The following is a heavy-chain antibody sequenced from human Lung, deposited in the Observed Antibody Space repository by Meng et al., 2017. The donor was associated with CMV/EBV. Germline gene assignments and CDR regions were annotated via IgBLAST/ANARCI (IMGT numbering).Heavy chain of an antibody. CDR2: IYHSGST. V-gene: IGHV4-4*02. CDR1: GGSMSSTNW. CDR3: ARADKVRFDY. J-gene: IGHJ4*02. Sequence: QVQRQESGPGRVKPSGASSLTLAVSGGSMSSTNWWSLVRQPPGKGLEWIGEIYHSGSTNYNPSLKSRVSISVDKSKNQFSLKLSSVTAADTAVYYCARADKVRFDYWGQGTLVTVSS.